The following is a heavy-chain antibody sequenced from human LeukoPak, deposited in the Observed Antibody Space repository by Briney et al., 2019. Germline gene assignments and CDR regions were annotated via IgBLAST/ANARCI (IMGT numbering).Heavy chain of an antibody. V-gene: IGHV4-61*09. Sequence: SETLSLTCTVSGGSISSGDYYWSWIRQPAGKGLEWIGHIYTSGSSNYNPSLKSRVAISLDTSKNQLSLKLSSVTAADTAMYYCARGRAYSSSWYEAWFDPWGQGTLVTVSS. J-gene: IGHJ5*02. D-gene: IGHD6-13*01. CDR1: GGSISSGDYY. CDR2: IYTSGSS. CDR3: ARGRAYSSSWYEAWFDP.